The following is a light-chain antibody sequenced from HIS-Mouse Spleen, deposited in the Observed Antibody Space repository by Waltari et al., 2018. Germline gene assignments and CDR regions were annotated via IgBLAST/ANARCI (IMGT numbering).Light chain of an antibody. CDR3: SSYAGSNNYV. V-gene: IGLV2-8*01. J-gene: IGLJ1*01. Sequence: QSALTQPPSASGSPGQSFTISCTGTSSDVGVYNYFLLYQHHPGKAPKLMIYEVSKRPSGVPDRFSGSKSGNTASLTVSGLQAEDEADYYCSSYAGSNNYVFGTGTKVTVL. CDR2: EVS. CDR1: SSDVGVYNY.